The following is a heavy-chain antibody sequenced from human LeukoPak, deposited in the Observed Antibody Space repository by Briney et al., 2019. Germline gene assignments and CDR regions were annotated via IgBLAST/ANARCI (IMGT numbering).Heavy chain of an antibody. CDR3: TRDLAIAAAGYDAFDI. CDR2: IRSKAYGGTT. Sequence: PGGSLRLSCAASGFNLSDYYMSWIRQAPGKGLEWVGFIRSKAYGGTTEYAASVKGRFTISRDDSKSIAYLQMNSLKTEDTAVYYCTRDLAIAAAGYDAFDIWGQGTMVTVSS. V-gene: IGHV3-49*03. J-gene: IGHJ3*02. CDR1: GFNLSDYY. D-gene: IGHD6-13*01.